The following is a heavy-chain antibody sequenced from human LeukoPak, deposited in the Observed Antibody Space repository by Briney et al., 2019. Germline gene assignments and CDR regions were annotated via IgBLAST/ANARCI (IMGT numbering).Heavy chain of an antibody. D-gene: IGHD6-19*01. CDR2: IYYSGST. CDR1: GGSISSYY. CDR3: AGGSNGWSNFDY. V-gene: IGHV4-59*08. J-gene: IGHJ4*02. Sequence: SETLSLTCTVSGGSISSYYWSWIRQPPGKGLEWIGYIYYSGSTNYNPSLKSRVTISVDTSKNQFSLKLSSVTAADTAVYYCAGGSNGWSNFDYWGQGTLVTVSS.